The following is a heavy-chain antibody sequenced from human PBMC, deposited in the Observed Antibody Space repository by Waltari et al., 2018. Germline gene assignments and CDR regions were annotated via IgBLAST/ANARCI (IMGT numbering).Heavy chain of an antibody. J-gene: IGHJ4*02. D-gene: IGHD5-12*01. Sequence: EVQLVESGGGLVKPGGSLRLSCAASGFIFSIHSMAWVRQAPGKGLEWISVLSRRSDDRIYAASVRGRFIISRDNAQNSLYLQLYDLRADDTAIYYCARGSTTLTRHLDYWGQGTLVTVSS. V-gene: IGHV3-21*02. CDR1: GFIFSIHS. CDR3: ARGSTTLTRHLDY. CDR2: LSRRSDDR.